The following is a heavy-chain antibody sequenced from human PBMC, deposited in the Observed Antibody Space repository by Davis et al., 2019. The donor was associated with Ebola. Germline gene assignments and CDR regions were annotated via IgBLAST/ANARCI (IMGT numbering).Heavy chain of an antibody. CDR1: GFTINNNY. V-gene: IGHV3-53*01. CDR2: IHSGGST. Sequence: GESLKISCAASGFTINNNYMSWVRQAPGKGLEWASIIHSGGSTHYADSVKGRFTVSRDDSKNTLYLQMNSLRAEDTAVYYCARGGSALSHDYWGQGSLVTVSS. CDR3: ARGGSALSHDY. D-gene: IGHD6-25*01. J-gene: IGHJ4*02.